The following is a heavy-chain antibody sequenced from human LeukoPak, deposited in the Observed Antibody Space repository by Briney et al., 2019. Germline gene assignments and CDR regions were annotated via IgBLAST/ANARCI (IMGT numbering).Heavy chain of an antibody. CDR3: ARSRDSSGYYYLI. J-gene: IGHJ4*02. D-gene: IGHD3-22*01. CDR2: IYPDDSDT. V-gene: IGHV5-51*01. CDR1: GYTFTNYW. Sequence: GESLKISCEASGYTFTNYWIGWVRQMPGKGLEWMGIIYPDDSDTKYSPSFQGQGTISADKSVSTAYLQWSRLKAADTAMYYCARSRDSSGYYYLIWGQGTLVTVSS.